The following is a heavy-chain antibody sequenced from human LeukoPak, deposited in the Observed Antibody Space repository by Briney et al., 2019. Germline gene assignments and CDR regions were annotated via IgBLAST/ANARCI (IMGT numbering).Heavy chain of an antibody. CDR1: GGSFSGYY. Sequence: SETLSLTCAVYGGSFSGYYWSWIRQPPGKGLEWIGEINHSGSTNYNPSLKSRVTISVDTSKNQFSLKLSSVTAADTAVYYCASRTISWPRVGFDPWGQGTLVTVSS. CDR3: ASRTISWPRVGFDP. J-gene: IGHJ5*02. V-gene: IGHV4-34*01. D-gene: IGHD2-8*01. CDR2: INHSGST.